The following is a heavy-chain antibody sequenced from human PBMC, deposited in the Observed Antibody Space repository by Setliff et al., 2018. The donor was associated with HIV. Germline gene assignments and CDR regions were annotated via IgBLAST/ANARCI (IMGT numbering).Heavy chain of an antibody. CDR1: GFTFSNYA. J-gene: IGHJ4*02. CDR3: AKEVSGGGWPRWGDQ. Sequence: SLRLSCAASGFTFSNYAMTWVRQAAGKGLEWVSAISSSGINTYYIDSVKGRFIISRDNSRNTLYLQLNSLRVEDTAVYFCAKEVSGGGWPRWGDQWGQGTRVTVSS. D-gene: IGHD6-19*01. V-gene: IGHV3-23*01. CDR2: ISSSGINT.